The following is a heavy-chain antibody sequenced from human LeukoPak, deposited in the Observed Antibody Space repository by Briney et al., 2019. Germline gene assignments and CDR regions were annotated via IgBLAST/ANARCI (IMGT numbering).Heavy chain of an antibody. CDR2: INHSGST. D-gene: IGHD6-19*01. CDR3: ARDGSGLYYFDY. V-gene: IGHV4-34*01. CDR1: GGSFSGYY. Sequence: SETLSLTCAVYGGSFSGYYWSWIRQPPGKGLEWIGEINHSGSTNYNPSLKSRVTISVDTSKNQFSLKLSSVTAADTAVYYCARDGSGLYYFDYWGQGTLVTVSS. J-gene: IGHJ4*02.